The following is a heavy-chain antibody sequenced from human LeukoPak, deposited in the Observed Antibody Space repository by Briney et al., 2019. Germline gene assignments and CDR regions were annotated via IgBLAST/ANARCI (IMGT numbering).Heavy chain of an antibody. V-gene: IGHV3-48*03. CDR3: ARAGEWFALL. Sequence: GGSLRLSCAASGFTFSSYEMNWVRQAPGKGLGWVSYITSSGSTIYYADSVKGRFTISRDNAKNSLYLQMNSLRAEDTAVYYCARAGEWFALLWGQGTLVTVSS. CDR1: GFTFSSYE. J-gene: IGHJ4*02. CDR2: ITSSGSTI. D-gene: IGHD3-10*01.